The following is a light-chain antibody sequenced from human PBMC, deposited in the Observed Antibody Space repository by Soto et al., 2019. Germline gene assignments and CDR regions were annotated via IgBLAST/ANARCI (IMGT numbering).Light chain of an antibody. CDR1: SSNIWKNY. V-gene: IGLV1-51*02. J-gene: IGLJ1*01. CDR3: GTWDSSLSVFA. CDR2: EDN. Sequence: QSVLTQPPSVSAAPGQKVTFSCSGSSSNIWKNYVSWYQQVPGTAPKLLIYEDNKRRSGIPDRFSGSKSGTSATLGITGLQTGDEADYYCGTWDSSLSVFAFGTGTKLTLL.